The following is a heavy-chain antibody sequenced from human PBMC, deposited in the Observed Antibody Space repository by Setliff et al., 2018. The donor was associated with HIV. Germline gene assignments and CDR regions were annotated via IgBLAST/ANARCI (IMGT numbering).Heavy chain of an antibody. V-gene: IGHV3-30*04. CDR1: GFTFSSYA. D-gene: IGHD6-13*01. CDR2: IWFDGNKK. CDR3: ARVQQQLLQEDDYFDY. J-gene: IGHJ4*02. Sequence: GGSLRLSCSASGFTFSSYAMHWVRQAPGKGLEWVAIIWFDGNKKYYADSVKGRFTLSRDNFRNTLYLQMNSLRPEDTAVYYCARVQQQLLQEDDYFDYWGQGTLVTVSS.